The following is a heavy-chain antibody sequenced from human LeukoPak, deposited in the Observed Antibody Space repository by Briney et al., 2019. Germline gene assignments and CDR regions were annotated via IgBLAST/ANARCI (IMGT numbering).Heavy chain of an antibody. J-gene: IGHJ3*02. CDR2: IQHDGSEQ. CDR1: GFSFSSYW. D-gene: IGHD6-13*01. Sequence: PGGSLRLSCAASGFSFSSYWMSWVRQAPGKGLEWVANIQHDGSEQYYVDSVKGRFTISRDNTKKSLFLQINSLRAEDTAVYYCAKREAASGSCDIWGQGTMVTVSS. V-gene: IGHV3-7*03. CDR3: AKREAASGSCDI.